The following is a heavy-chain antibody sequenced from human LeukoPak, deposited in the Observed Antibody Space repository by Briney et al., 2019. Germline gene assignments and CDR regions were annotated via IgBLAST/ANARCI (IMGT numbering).Heavy chain of an antibody. V-gene: IGHV4-30-4*01. CDR2: ISYSGTT. Sequence: SQTLSLTCTVSGDSISSGNHYWRWLRQPPGKGLEWIGYISYSGTTYYSASLKSRVTIPVDTSTNQFSLKLVSVTAADTAVYYCAREDSSHFWVYWGQGTLVTVSS. D-gene: IGHD6-6*01. J-gene: IGHJ4*02. CDR1: GDSISSGNHY. CDR3: AREDSSHFWVY.